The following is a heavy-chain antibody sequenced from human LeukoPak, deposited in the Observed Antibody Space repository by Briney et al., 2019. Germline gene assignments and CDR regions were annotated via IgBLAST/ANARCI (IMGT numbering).Heavy chain of an antibody. Sequence: PSETLSLTCTVSGGSISTSSYFWGWIRQPPGKGLEWIGSIYYSGITFYNPSLKSRLTISVDTSKNQFSLKLTSVTAADTAVYYCARLTQQLVFDAFDIWGQGTMVTVSS. CDR1: GGSISTSSYF. CDR3: ARLTQQLVFDAFDI. V-gene: IGHV4-39*01. D-gene: IGHD6-13*01. J-gene: IGHJ3*02. CDR2: IYYSGIT.